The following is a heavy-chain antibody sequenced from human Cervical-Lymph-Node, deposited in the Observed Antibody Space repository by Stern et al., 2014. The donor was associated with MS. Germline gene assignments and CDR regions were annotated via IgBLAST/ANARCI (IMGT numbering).Heavy chain of an antibody. V-gene: IGHV1-58*03. D-gene: IGHD5-18*01. CDR2: VVGPNGDT. CDR1: GITFSQSA. J-gene: IGHJ5*02. CDR3: ASERYTYYDDQRPPGGFGP. Sequence: QMQLVQSGPEVKKPGTSVKVSCKASGITFSQSAVQWLRQARGQRLEWIGGVVGPNGDTNYAQSFQERVTITRDMSTSTVYMELRSLRSEDTAVYYCASERYTYYDDQRPPGGFGPWGQGTLVTVSS.